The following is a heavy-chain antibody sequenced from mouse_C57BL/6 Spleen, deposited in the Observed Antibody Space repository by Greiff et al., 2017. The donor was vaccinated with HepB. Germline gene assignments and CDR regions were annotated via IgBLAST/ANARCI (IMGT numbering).Heavy chain of an antibody. CDR2: ISNGGGST. D-gene: IGHD2-4*01. J-gene: IGHJ2*01. CDR1: GFTFSDYY. Sequence: EVHLVESGGGLVQPGGSLKLSCAASGFTFSDYYMYWVRQTPEKRLEWVAYISNGGGSTYYPDTVKGRFTISRDNAKNTLYLQMSRLKSEDTAMYYCARRDDYGDYFDYWGQGTTLTVSS. V-gene: IGHV5-12*01. CDR3: ARRDDYGDYFDY.